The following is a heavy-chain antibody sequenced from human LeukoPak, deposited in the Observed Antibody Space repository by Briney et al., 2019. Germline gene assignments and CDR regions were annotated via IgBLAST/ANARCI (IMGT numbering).Heavy chain of an antibody. Sequence: GGSLRLSCAASGFTFSSYWMSWVRQAPGKGLEWVANIKQDGSEKYYVDSVKGRFTISRDSAKNSLYLQMNSLRAEDTAVYYCARDLFDYYDSSGYYYHSDAFDIWGQGTMVTVSS. CDR2: IKQDGSEK. D-gene: IGHD3-22*01. V-gene: IGHV3-7*01. CDR3: ARDLFDYYDSSGYYYHSDAFDI. CDR1: GFTFSSYW. J-gene: IGHJ3*02.